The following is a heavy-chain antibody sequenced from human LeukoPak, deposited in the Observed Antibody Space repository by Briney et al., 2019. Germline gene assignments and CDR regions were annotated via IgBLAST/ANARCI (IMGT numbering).Heavy chain of an antibody. D-gene: IGHD6-25*01. Sequence: SVKVSCKASGGTFYNSAISWVRQAPGQGFEWLGGTIPMFASAKYAQKFQGRVTITTDESTSTAYMDLISLISEDTAVYYCVRRQALRGRHRAFDPWGQGTLVTVSS. CDR1: GGTFYNSA. V-gene: IGHV1-69*05. CDR2: TIPMFASA. J-gene: IGHJ5*02. CDR3: VRRQALRGRHRAFDP.